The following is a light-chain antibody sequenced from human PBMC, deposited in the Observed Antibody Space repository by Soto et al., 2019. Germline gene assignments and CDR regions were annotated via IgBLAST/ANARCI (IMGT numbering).Light chain of an antibody. Sequence: QSALTQPASVSGSPGQSITIACTGTSSDVGGYNYVSWYQQHPGKAPKLMIYEVSNRPSGVSNRFSGSKSVNTASLNISGLHSDDEADYYFSSYTSSSTQVFGTGTKLTVL. CDR2: EVS. J-gene: IGLJ1*01. V-gene: IGLV2-14*01. CDR3: SSYTSSSTQV. CDR1: SSDVGGYNY.